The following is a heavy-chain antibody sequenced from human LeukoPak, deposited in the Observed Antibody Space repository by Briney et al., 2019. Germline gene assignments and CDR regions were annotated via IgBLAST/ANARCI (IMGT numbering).Heavy chain of an antibody. Sequence: GGSLRLSCAASGFTFSSSWMSWVRRAPGKGLEGVANIRQGGNEKYFGDSVNGRFTISRDNAKNSLYLQMNSLRAEDTAVYYCAREHAPEHGGYYYGMDVWGQGTTVTVSS. CDR1: GFTFSSSW. CDR2: IRQGGNEK. CDR3: AREHAPEHGGYYYGMDV. J-gene: IGHJ6*02. D-gene: IGHD4-23*01. V-gene: IGHV3-7*03.